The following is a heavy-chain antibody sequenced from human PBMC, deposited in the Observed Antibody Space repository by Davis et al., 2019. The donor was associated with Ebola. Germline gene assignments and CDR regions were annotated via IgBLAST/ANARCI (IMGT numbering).Heavy chain of an antibody. D-gene: IGHD7-27*01. J-gene: IGHJ4*02. V-gene: IGHV6-1*01. Sequence: HSQTLSLTCAISGDSMSRNIPAWNWIRQSPSRGLEWLGRTYYNSEWYNDYAVSVKSRIIINPDTSKNQFSLQLNSVTPEDTAVYYCARFNWGHRNFDYWGQGTLVTVSS. CDR1: GDSMSRNIPA. CDR3: ARFNWGHRNFDY. CDR2: TYYNSEWYN.